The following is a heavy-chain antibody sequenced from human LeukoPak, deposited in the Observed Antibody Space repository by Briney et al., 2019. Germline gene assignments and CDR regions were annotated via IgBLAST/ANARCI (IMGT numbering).Heavy chain of an antibody. Sequence: SETLSLTCTVSGYSISTGYYWGWIRQSPEKGLEWIGSIFHSGTTYYNPSLKSRVTFSVDTSKNQFSLRLSSVTAADTAVYFCAKSIAAGDTNSCYYMAVGGKATTLT. CDR1: GYSISTGYY. CDR2: IFHSGTT. V-gene: IGHV4-38-2*02. D-gene: IGHD6-13*01. CDR3: AKSIAAGDTNSCYYMAV. J-gene: IGHJ6*03.